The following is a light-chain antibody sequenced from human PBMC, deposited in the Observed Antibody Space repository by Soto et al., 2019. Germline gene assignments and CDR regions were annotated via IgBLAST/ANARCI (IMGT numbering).Light chain of an antibody. V-gene: IGLV2-14*03. CDR3: SAYTVSRTYV. CDR2: NVY. J-gene: IGLJ1*01. Sequence: QSALTQPASVSGSPGQSITISCTGTSSDVGAYNFASWHQQHPGKAPKLMIYNVYDRPSGISYRFSGSKSGNTASLTISGLQGEDEADYYCSAYTVSRTYVFGTGTKVTVL. CDR1: SSDVGAYNF.